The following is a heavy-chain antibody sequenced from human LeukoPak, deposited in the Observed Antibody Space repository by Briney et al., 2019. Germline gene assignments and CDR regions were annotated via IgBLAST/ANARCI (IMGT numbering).Heavy chain of an antibody. V-gene: IGHV4-61*01. CDR3: ARGHIVVVVATTRSDAFDM. CDR2: IYYSGSI. D-gene: IGHD2-15*01. J-gene: IGHJ3*02. Sequence: SETLSLTCTVSGGSVSSGSYYWSWVRQPPGKGLEWIGDIYYSGSIKYNPSLKSRVTISVDTSKNQVSLKLNSVTAADTAVYYCARGHIVVVVATTRSDAFDMWGQGTMVTVSS. CDR1: GGSVSSGSYY.